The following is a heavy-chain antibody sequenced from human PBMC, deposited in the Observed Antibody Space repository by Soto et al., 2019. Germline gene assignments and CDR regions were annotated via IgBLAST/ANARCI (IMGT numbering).Heavy chain of an antibody. CDR3: ARDPEVVVVAAISYGMDV. CDR2: INHSGST. D-gene: IGHD2-15*01. CDR1: GGSFSGYY. J-gene: IGHJ6*02. Sequence: ASETLSLTCAVYGGSFSGYYWSWIRQPPGKGLEWIGEINHSGSTNYNPSLKSRVTISVDTSKNQFSLKLSSVTAADTAVYYCARDPEVVVVAAISYGMDVWGQGTTVTVSS. V-gene: IGHV4-34*01.